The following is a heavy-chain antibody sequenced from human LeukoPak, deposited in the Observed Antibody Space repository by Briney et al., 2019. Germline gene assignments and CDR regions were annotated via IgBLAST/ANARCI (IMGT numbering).Heavy chain of an antibody. J-gene: IGHJ6*02. V-gene: IGHV1-69*13. CDR1: GGTFSSYA. CDR2: IIPIFGTA. Sequence: SVKVSCKASGGTFSSYAISWVRQAPGQGLEWMGGIIPIFGTANYAQKFQGRVTITADESTSTAYMELSSLRSEDTAVYYCARDIAARPPPHYYYYGVDVWGQGTAVTVSS. CDR3: ARDIAARPPPHYYYYGVDV. D-gene: IGHD6-6*01.